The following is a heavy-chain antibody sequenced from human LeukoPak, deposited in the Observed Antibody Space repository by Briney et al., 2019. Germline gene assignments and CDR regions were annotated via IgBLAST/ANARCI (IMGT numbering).Heavy chain of an antibody. Sequence: SETLSLTCTVSGGSISSYYWSWIRQPPGKGLGWIGYIYYSGSTNYNPSLKSRVTISVDTSKNQFSLKLSSVTAADTAVYYCASSAPITSGWYPYYYYGMDVWGQGTTVTVSS. CDR2: IYYSGST. CDR1: GGSISSYY. J-gene: IGHJ6*02. V-gene: IGHV4-59*01. D-gene: IGHD6-19*01. CDR3: ASSAPITSGWYPYYYYGMDV.